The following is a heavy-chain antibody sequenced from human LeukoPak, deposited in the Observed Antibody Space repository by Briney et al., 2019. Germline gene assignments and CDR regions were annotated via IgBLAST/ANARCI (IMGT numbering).Heavy chain of an antibody. D-gene: IGHD1-26*01. J-gene: IGHJ4*02. CDR1: GFTFSDYA. Sequence: GGSLTLSCTASGFTFSDYALSWVRQAPGKGLEWVGFIRRNTYGGTTEYDASVKGRFTISRDDSKSIAYLQMNSLKTEATSVYYCATLRGGTYYTFDYWGQGTLVTVSS. CDR3: ATLRGGTYYTFDY. CDR2: IRRNTYGGTT. V-gene: IGHV3-49*04.